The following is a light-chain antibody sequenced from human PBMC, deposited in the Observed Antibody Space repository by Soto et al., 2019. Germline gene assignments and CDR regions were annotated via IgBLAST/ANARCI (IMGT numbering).Light chain of an antibody. J-gene: IGKJ1*01. CDR2: GAS. CDR1: QTINNW. CDR3: QQCDTFST. Sequence: DIQMTQSPSTLSVSVVDGVTITCLASQTINNWLAWYRQKPGKAPKLLISGASRLESGVPSRFNGSGYGTEFTLTISSLQPDDFATYYCQQCDTFSTCGQGTKGDIK. V-gene: IGKV1-5*01.